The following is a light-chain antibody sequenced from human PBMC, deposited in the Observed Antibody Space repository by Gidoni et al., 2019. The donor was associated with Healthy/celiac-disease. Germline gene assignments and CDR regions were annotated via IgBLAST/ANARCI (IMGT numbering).Light chain of an antibody. J-gene: IGKJ4*01. CDR3: QQLNGGVT. V-gene: IGKV1-9*01. Sequence: IQLTQSPSSLSASVGDRVTITCRASQGISSYLAWYQQKPGTAPKLLIYAASTLQSGVPSRFSGSGSGTDFTLTISSLQPEDFATYYCQQLNGGVTFGGGTKVEIK. CDR2: AAS. CDR1: QGISSY.